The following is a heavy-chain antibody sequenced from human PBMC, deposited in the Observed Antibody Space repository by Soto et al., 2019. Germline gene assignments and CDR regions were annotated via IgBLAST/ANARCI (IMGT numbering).Heavy chain of an antibody. Sequence: EVQLLESGGGLVQPGGSLRLSCAASGFTFSNYDMNWVRQAPGKGLEWVSSISSSGSTTYYADSVKGRFTISRDNSKNTLYLQMHSLRAEDTAVYYWAKAVLVWGQGTTVTVSS. J-gene: IGHJ6*02. CDR2: ISSSGSTT. D-gene: IGHD2-8*01. CDR3: AKAVLV. CDR1: GFTFSNYD. V-gene: IGHV3-23*01.